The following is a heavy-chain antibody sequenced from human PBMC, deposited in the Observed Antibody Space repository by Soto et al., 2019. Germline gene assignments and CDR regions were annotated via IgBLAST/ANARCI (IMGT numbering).Heavy chain of an antibody. CDR1: GGSFSSYA. CDR3: AREGTKDSFYYYGLDV. Sequence: GASVKVSCKASGGSFSSYAISWVRQAPGQGLEWMGGIIPIVGTGNYADSVKGRFTISRDNFRNTFYLQMDSLRSEDTALYYCAREGTKDSFYYYGLDVWGPGTTVTVS. CDR2: IIPIVGTG. J-gene: IGHJ6*02. V-gene: IGHV1-69*05. D-gene: IGHD5-18*01.